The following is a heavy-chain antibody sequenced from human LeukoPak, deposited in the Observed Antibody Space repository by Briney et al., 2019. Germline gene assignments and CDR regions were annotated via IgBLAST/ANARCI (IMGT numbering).Heavy chain of an antibody. Sequence: QTGRSLRLSCAASGFTFSSYGMHWVRQAPGKGLEWVAVIWYDGSNKYYADSVKGRFTISRDNSKNTLYLQMNSLRAEDTAVYYCASTSGSYYSGFDYWGQGTLVTVSS. D-gene: IGHD1-26*01. CDR1: GFTFSSYG. V-gene: IGHV3-33*01. CDR3: ASTSGSYYSGFDY. CDR2: IWYDGSNK. J-gene: IGHJ4*02.